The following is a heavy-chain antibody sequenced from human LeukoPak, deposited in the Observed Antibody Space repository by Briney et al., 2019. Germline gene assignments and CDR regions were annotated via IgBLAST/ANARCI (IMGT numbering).Heavy chain of an antibody. CDR3: AREDRNGNSGYAIGD. CDR2: IDYTRRP. CDR1: GYSIRNGFH. V-gene: IGHV4-38-2*02. Sequence: PSETLSLTCIVSGYSIRNGFHWNWIRLSPGKGLEWIGSIDYTRRPSYSPSLQSRVTISVDTSKNHFSLNLTSVTAADTAVYFCAREDRNGNSGYAIGDWGQGILVTVSS. J-gene: IGHJ4*02. D-gene: IGHD5-12*01.